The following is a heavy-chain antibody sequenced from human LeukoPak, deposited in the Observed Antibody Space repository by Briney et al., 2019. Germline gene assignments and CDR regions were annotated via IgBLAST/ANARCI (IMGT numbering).Heavy chain of an antibody. CDR1: GGSISSYY. J-gene: IGHJ5*02. CDR2: IYYSGST. V-gene: IGHV4-59*08. D-gene: IGHD6-13*01. CDR3: ARVAAAAGTVWFDP. Sequence: SETLSLTCTVSGGSISSYYWSWIRQPPGKGLEWIGYIYYSGSTNYNPSLKSRVTISVDTSKNQFSLKLSSVTAADTAVYYCARVAAAAGTVWFDPWGQGTLVTVSS.